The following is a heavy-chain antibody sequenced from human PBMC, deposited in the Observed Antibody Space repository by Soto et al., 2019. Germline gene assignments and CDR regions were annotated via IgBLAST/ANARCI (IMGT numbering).Heavy chain of an antibody. CDR2: IYYSGST. CDR1: GGSFSSSSYY. J-gene: IGHJ4*02. D-gene: IGHD4-17*01. V-gene: IGHV4-39*01. CDR3: AIHDYGDYDFDY. Sequence: SETLSLTCAVYGGSFSSSSYYWGWIRQPPGKGLEWIGSIYYSGSTYYNPSLKSRVTISVDTSKDQFSLKLSSVTAADTAVYYCAIHDYGDYDFDYWGQGTLVTVSS.